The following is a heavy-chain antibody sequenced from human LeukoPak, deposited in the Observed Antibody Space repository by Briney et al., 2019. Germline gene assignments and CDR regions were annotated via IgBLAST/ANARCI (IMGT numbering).Heavy chain of an antibody. CDR2: ISGSGVST. CDR3: AKVQGSSWYDIFGLDV. Sequence: GGSLRLSCAASGFTFSSYAMSWVRQAPGKGLEWVSVISGSGVSTYHADSVRGRFTISRDNSKNTLYLQMNSLRAEDTAVYYCAKVQGSSWYDIFGLDVWGQGTTVTVSS. CDR1: GFTFSSYA. D-gene: IGHD6-13*01. J-gene: IGHJ6*02. V-gene: IGHV3-23*01.